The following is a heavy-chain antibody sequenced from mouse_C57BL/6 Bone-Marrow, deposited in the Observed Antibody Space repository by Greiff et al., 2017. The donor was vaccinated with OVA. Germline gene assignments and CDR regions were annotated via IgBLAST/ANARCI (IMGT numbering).Heavy chain of an antibody. J-gene: IGHJ3*01. D-gene: IGHD4-1*01. CDR3: ANWVLAY. CDR1: GYTFTSYG. Sequence: QVQLQQSGAELARPGASVKLSCKASGYTFTSYGISWVKQRTGQGLEWIGEIYPRSGNTYYYEKFKGKATLTADKSSSTAYMELRSLTSEDSAVYFCANWVLAYWGQGTLVTVSA. CDR2: IYPRSGNT. V-gene: IGHV1-81*01.